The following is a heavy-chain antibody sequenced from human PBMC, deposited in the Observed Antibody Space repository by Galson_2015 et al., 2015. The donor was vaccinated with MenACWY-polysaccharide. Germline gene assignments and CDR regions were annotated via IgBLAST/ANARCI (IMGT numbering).Heavy chain of an antibody. Sequence: SLRLSCAASGFTFSSYWMHWVRQAPGKGLVWVSRINSDGGSTSYADSVQGRFTISRDNAKNTLYLQMNSLRAEDTAVYYCAKVAATCSRESAFNWFDPWARDPWSSSPQ. CDR1: GFTFSSYW. V-gene: IGHV3-74*01. D-gene: IGHD6-25*01. CDR2: INSDGGST. J-gene: IGHJ5*02. CDR3: AKVAATCSRESAFNWFDP.